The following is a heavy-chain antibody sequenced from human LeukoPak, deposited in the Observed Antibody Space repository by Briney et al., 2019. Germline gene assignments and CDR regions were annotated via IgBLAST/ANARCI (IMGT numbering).Heavy chain of an antibody. J-gene: IGHJ4*02. CDR1: GFALSSYA. D-gene: IGHD3-3*01. Sequence: GGSLRLSRAASGFALSSYAMSWVRQAPGKGLEWVSGSGSGGSTYYADSVKGRFTISRDNSKNTLYLQMNSLRAEDTAVYYCAKDFWSGYYPNYWGEGTLVSVSS. CDR2: SGSGGST. CDR3: AKDFWSGYYPNY. V-gene: IGHV3-23*01.